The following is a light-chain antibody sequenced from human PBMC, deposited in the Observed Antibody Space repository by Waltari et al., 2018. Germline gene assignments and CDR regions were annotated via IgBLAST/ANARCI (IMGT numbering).Light chain of an antibody. Sequence: EIVMTQSPATLSVSPGERATLSCRASESVSGSLAWYQQRPGQAPRLLISGASTRATGTPARFSGSGSGTEFTLTISSLQSEDFAVYYCQQYSKWPPLTFGGGPKVEIK. CDR1: ESVSGS. J-gene: IGKJ4*01. CDR2: GAS. V-gene: IGKV3-15*01. CDR3: QQYSKWPPLT.